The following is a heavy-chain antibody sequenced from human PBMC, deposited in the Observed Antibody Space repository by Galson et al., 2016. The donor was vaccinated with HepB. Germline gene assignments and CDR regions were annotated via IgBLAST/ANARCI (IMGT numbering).Heavy chain of an antibody. CDR3: ARTQFLRGFFTVTTQSHLDY. V-gene: IGHV3-7*01. D-gene: IGHD4-17*01. CDR2: IKYDESPK. J-gene: IGHJ4*02. CDR1: GFTFSSYW. Sequence: SLRLSCAASGFTFSSYWMSWVRQTPGKGLEWVANIKYDESPKYYVGSVRGRFTTSRDNAKASLVLQMNSLRVGDTAVYFCARTQFLRGFFTVTTQSHLDYWGQGALVTVSS.